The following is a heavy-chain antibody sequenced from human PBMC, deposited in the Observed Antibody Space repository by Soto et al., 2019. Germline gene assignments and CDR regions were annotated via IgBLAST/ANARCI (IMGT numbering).Heavy chain of an antibody. Sequence: QVQLVESGGGVVQPGRSLRLSCAASGFTFSSYGMHWVRQAPGKGLEWVAVIWYDGSNKYYADSVKGRFPISRDNSKNTLYLQMNSLRAEATPGYYCARGGGYCSGGSGPDFDYWGQGTLVTVSS. CDR2: IWYDGSNK. CDR1: GFTFSSYG. D-gene: IGHD2-15*01. J-gene: IGHJ4*02. CDR3: ARGGGYCSGGSGPDFDY. V-gene: IGHV3-33*01.